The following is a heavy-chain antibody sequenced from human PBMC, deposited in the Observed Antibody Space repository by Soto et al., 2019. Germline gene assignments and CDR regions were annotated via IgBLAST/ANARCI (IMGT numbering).Heavy chain of an antibody. J-gene: IGHJ4*02. V-gene: IGHV3-23*01. CDR2: INVDDSA. Sequence: PGGSLRLSCAASGFTFSAYARSWVRQAPGMGLEWVSSINVDDSAYYADSVKGRFTISRDNSKSTVFLELSSLRVEDTATFYCAKNYYFDPWGQGTQVTVSS. CDR3: AKNYYFDP. CDR1: GFTFSAYA.